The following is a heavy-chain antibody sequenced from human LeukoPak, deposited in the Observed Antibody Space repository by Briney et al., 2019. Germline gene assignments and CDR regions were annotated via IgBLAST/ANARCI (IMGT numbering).Heavy chain of an antibody. CDR3: ARGRWLQLHYFDY. J-gene: IGHJ4*02. Sequence: PSETLSLTCTVSGGSISSSSYYWGWIRQPPGKGLEWIGSIYYSGSTYYNPSLKSRVTISVDTSKNQFSLKLSSVTAADTAVYYCARGRWLQLHYFDYWGQGTLVTVSS. CDR1: GGSISSSSYY. V-gene: IGHV4-39*07. CDR2: IYYSGST. D-gene: IGHD5-24*01.